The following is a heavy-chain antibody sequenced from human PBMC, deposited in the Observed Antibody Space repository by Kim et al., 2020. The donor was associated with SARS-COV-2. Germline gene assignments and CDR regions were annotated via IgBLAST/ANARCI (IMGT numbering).Heavy chain of an antibody. V-gene: IGHV3-23*01. D-gene: IGHD2-21*02. CDR3: AKDKTLDLIVVVTANRRFADY. J-gene: IGHJ4*02. Sequence: GGSLRLSCAASGFTFSSYAMSWVRQAPGKGLEWVSAISGSGGSTYYADSVKGRFTISRDNSKNTLYLQMNSLRAEDTAVYYCAKDKTLDLIVVVTANRRFADYWGQGTLVTVSS. CDR2: ISGSGGST. CDR1: GFTFSSYA.